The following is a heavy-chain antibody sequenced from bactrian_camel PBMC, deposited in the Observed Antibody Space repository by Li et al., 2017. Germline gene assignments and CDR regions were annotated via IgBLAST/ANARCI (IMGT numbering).Heavy chain of an antibody. V-gene: IGHV3S31*01. Sequence: VQLVESGGGSVQAGGSLRLSCVASGSAYSSDCMGWFRQVPGKDPEGVAVIYSSGSGTYYPDSVKGRFTISQDNAKNTLYLQMDSLKPEDTAMYSCQPTTTCRHPYLLGQGTQVTVS. CDR1: GSAYSSDC. CDR2: IYSSGSGT. J-gene: IGHJ4*01.